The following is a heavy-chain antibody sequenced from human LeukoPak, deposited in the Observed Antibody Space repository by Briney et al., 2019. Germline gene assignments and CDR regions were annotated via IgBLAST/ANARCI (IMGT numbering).Heavy chain of an antibody. V-gene: IGHV3-33*06. CDR3: AKELGSSSYYFDY. D-gene: IGHD6-13*01. J-gene: IGHJ4*02. CDR1: GFTFNTCG. CDR2: IWYDGTNK. Sequence: GGSLRLSCAASGFTFNTCGMHWVRQAPGKGLEWVAVIWYDGTNKYYADSVKGRFTISRDNSKNTLYLQMNSLRAEDTAVYYCAKELGSSSYYFDYWRQGTLVTVSS.